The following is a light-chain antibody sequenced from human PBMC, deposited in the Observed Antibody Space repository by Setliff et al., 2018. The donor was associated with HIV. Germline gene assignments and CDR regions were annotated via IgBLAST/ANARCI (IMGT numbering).Light chain of an antibody. CDR2: GND. V-gene: IGLV1-47*01. Sequence: QSVLTQPPSASGTPGQRVTISCSGSRSTMGYNYVYWFQQVPGTAPKLLIHGNDQRPSGVPDRFSASKPGTSASLVISGLRSEDEAYYYCAAWHDSLTGYVFGTGTKVTVL. J-gene: IGLJ1*01. CDR1: RSTMGYNY. CDR3: AAWHDSLTGYV.